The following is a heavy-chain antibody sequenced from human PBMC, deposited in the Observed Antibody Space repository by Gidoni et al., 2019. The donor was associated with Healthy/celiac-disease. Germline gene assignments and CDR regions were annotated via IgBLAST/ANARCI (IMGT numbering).Heavy chain of an antibody. Sequence: QVQLQESGPGLVKPSETLSLTCTVSGGSISSYYWSWIRQPPGKGLEWIGYIYYSGSTNYNPSLKSRVTISVDTSKNQFSLKLSSVTAADTAVYYCASIGDSHAFDIWGQGTMVTVSS. D-gene: IGHD2-21*01. CDR2: IYYSGST. CDR3: ASIGDSHAFDI. J-gene: IGHJ3*02. CDR1: GGSISSYY. V-gene: IGHV4-59*01.